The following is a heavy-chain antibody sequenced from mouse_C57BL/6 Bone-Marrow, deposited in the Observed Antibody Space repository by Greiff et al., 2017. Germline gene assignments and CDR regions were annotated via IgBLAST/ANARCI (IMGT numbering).Heavy chain of an antibody. Sequence: VQLQESGGGLVKPGGSLKLSCAASGFTFSSYAMSWVRQTPGQRLEWVATISAGGSYTYYPDNVKGRFTISRDNAKNNLYLQMSHLKSEDTDMSDCERDKGGRANWDLDYWGQGTTLTVSS. CDR2: ISAGGSYT. J-gene: IGHJ2*01. CDR1: GFTFSSYA. D-gene: IGHD4-1*01. CDR3: ERDKGGRANWDLDY. V-gene: IGHV5-4*01.